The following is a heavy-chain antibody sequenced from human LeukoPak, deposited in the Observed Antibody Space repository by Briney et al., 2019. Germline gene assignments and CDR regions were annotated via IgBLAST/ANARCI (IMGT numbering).Heavy chain of an antibody. CDR2: ISAYNGNT. V-gene: IGHV1-18*01. J-gene: IGHJ4*02. Sequence: ASVKVSCKASGYTFTSYGISWVRQAPGQGLEWMGWISAYNGNTNYAQKFQGRVTMTRDTSISTAYMELSRLRSDDTAVYYCVGLQSGYWGQGTLVTVSS. CDR3: VGLQSGY. CDR1: GYTFTSYG. D-gene: IGHD5-24*01.